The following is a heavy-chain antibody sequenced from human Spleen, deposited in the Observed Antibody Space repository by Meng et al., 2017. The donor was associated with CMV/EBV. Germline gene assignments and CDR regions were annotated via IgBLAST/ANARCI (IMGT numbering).Heavy chain of an antibody. V-gene: IGHV3-30-3*01. CDR2: ISYDGSNK. CDR3: AKDSSSWYGAFDI. Sequence: GESLKISCAASGFTFSSYAMHWVRQAPGKGLEWVAVISYDGSNKYYADSVKGRFTISRDNSKNTVYLQMNSLRAEDTAVYNCAKDSSSWYGAFDIWGQGTMVTVSS. J-gene: IGHJ3*02. CDR1: GFTFSSYA. D-gene: IGHD6-13*01.